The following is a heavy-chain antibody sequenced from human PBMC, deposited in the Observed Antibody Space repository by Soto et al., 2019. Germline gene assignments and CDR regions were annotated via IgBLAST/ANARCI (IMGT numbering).Heavy chain of an antibody. V-gene: IGHV3-23*01. J-gene: IGHJ4*02. D-gene: IGHD3-9*01. CDR1: GFTFSSYA. CDR3: AKGNALRYFDWLLGYYFDY. CDR2: ISGSGGST. Sequence: PVGSLRLSCAASGFTFSSYAMSWVRQAPGKGLEWVSAISGSGGSTYYADSVKGRFTISRDNSKNTLYLQMNSLRAEDTAVYYCAKGNALRYFDWLLGYYFDYWGQGTLVTVSS.